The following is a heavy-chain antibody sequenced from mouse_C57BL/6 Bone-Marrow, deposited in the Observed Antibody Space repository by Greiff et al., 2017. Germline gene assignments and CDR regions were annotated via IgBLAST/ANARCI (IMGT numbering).Heavy chain of an antibody. CDR3: AKRVLLYFDY. V-gene: IGHV1-64*01. CDR1: GYTFTSYW. Sequence: QVQLQQPGAELVKPGASVKLSCKASGYTFTSYWMHWVKQRPGQGLEWIGMIHPNSGSTNYNEKFKSKATLTVDKSSSTAYMQLSSLTSADSAVYYCAKRVLLYFDYWGQGTTLTVSS. CDR2: IHPNSGST. D-gene: IGHD1-1*01. J-gene: IGHJ2*01.